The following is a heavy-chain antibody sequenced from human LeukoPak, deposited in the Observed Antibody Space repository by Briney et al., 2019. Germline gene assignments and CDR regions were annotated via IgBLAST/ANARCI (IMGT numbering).Heavy chain of an antibody. CDR2: IIPILGIA. Sequence: SVKVSCKASGGTFSSYTISWVRQAPRQGLEWMGRIIPILGIANYAQKFQGRVTITADKSTSTAYMELSSLRSEDTAVYYCARVTTVPDNWFDPWGQGTLVTVSS. D-gene: IGHD4-17*01. J-gene: IGHJ5*02. CDR3: ARVTTVPDNWFDP. CDR1: GGTFSSYT. V-gene: IGHV1-69*02.